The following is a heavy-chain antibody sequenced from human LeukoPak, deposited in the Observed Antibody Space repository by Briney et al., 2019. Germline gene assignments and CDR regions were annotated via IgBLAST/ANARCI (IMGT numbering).Heavy chain of an antibody. CDR1: GYTFTNYH. J-gene: IGHJ4*02. CDR2: INPNSGGT. V-gene: IGHV1-2*04. Sequence: ASVKVSCKASGYTFTNYHLNWVRQAPGQGLEWMGWINPNSGGTNYAQKFQGWVTMTRDTSISTAYMELSRLRSDDTAVYYCARGIAAAGKEDYFDYWGQGTLVTVSS. D-gene: IGHD6-13*01. CDR3: ARGIAAAGKEDYFDY.